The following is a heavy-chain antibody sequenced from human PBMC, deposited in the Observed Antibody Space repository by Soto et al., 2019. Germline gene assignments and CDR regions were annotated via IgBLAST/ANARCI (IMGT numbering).Heavy chain of an antibody. J-gene: IGHJ6*02. CDR1: GYSFTSYW. V-gene: IGHV5-10-1*03. CDR3: ARRAPNYYDSSGYYYYGMDV. Sequence: EVQLVQSGAEVKKPGESLRISCKGSGYSFTSYWISWVRQMPGKGLEWMGRIDPSDSYTNYSPSFQGHVTISADKSISTAYLQWSSLKASDTAMYYCARRAPNYYDSSGYYYYGMDVWGQGTTVTVSS. D-gene: IGHD3-22*01. CDR2: IDPSDSYT.